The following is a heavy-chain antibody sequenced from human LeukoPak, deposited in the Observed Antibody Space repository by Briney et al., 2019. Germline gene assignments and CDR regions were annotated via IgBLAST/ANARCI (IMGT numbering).Heavy chain of an antibody. CDR3: ARTYCGGDCYSVDYYYYGMDV. D-gene: IGHD2-21*02. CDR2: INPSGGST. J-gene: IGHJ6*02. V-gene: IGHV1-46*01. CDR1: GYTFTSYY. Sequence: ASVKVSCKASGYTFTSYYMHWVRQAPGQGLEGMGIINPSGGSTSYAQKFQGRDTMTRDTSTSTVYMELSSLRSEDTAVYYCARTYCGGDCYSVDYYYYGMDVWGQGTTVTVSS.